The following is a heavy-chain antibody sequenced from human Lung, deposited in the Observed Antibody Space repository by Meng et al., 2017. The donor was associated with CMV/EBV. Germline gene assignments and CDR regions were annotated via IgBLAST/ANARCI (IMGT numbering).Heavy chain of an antibody. J-gene: IGHJ4*02. D-gene: IGHD2-15*01. Sequence: ASVKVSCKAYGYKFTTYHLSWVRQAPGQGLEWMGWVSAYNGDTNNVQKFQGRVTMTADTSTSTAYMELRNLTSDDTAVYYCARRPGYDHHDYWGQGTLVTVSS. V-gene: IGHV1-18*04. CDR1: GYKFTTYH. CDR2: VSAYNGDT. CDR3: ARRPGYDHHDY.